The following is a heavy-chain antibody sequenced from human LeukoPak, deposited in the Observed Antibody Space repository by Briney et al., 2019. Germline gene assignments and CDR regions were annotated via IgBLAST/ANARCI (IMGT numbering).Heavy chain of an antibody. D-gene: IGHD3-10*01. CDR2: IYYSGGT. CDR3: ASVPYYSSKMEIET. V-gene: IGHV4-59*01. CDR1: GGSISSYY. J-gene: IGHJ5*02. Sequence: SETLSLTCTVSGGSISSYYWSWIRQPPGKGLEWIGYIYYSGGTNYNPSLKSRVTISVDTSKNQFSLKLSSVTAADTAVYYCASVPYYSSKMEIETWGQGTLVTVSS.